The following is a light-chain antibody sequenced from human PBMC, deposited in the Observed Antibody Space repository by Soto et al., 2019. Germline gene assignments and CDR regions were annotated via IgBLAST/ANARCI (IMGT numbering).Light chain of an antibody. CDR1: QSLSSSY. CDR2: GAS. J-gene: IGKJ1*01. CDR3: QQYGSSPQT. Sequence: IVLTQSPGTLSLSPGERATLSCRASQSLSSSYLAWYQQKPGQAPRLLIYGASGRATDIPDRFSGSGSGXDXAXTISRLEPEDFAVYYCQQYGSSPQTFGQGTKVEIK. V-gene: IGKV3-20*01.